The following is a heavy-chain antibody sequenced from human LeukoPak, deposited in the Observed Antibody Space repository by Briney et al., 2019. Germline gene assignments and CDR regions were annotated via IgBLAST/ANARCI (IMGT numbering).Heavy chain of an antibody. CDR2: ISSSGSIT. CDR3: ARGPRVRGLITWSP. J-gene: IGHJ5*02. D-gene: IGHD3-10*01. Sequence: PGGSLRLSCAASGFTLSSYEVNWVRQAPGKGLEWISYISSSGSITFYADSVKGRFTISRDNAENSLYLQMNSLRAEDTAVYYCARGPRVRGLITWSPWGQGTLVTVSS. V-gene: IGHV3-48*03. CDR1: GFTLSSYE.